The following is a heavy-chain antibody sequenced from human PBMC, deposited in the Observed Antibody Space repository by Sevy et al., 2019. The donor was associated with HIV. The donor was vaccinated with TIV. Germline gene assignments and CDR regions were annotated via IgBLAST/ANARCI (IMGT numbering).Heavy chain of an antibody. Sequence: GGSLRLSCAASGFTFSSYAMSWVRQAPGKGLEWVSAFSGSGGSTYYADSVKGRFTISRDNSKNTLYLQMNSLRAEDTAVYYWAKRGVYYGSGGYYGGYYDSKRPRGYYFDYWGQGTLVTVSS. CDR1: GFTFSSYA. J-gene: IGHJ4*02. CDR3: AKRGVYYGSGGYYGGYYDSKRPRGYYFDY. D-gene: IGHD3-10*01. V-gene: IGHV3-23*01. CDR2: FSGSGGST.